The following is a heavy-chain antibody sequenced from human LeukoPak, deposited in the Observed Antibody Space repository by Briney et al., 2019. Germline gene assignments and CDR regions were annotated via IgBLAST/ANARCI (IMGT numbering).Heavy chain of an antibody. D-gene: IGHD3-3*01. CDR2: ISDYNGNT. V-gene: IGHV1-18*01. Sequence: ASVKVSCKASGYTFTSYGISWVRQAPGQGLEWMGWISDYNGNTNYAQKLQGRVTMTTDTSTSTAYMELRSLRSDDTAVYYCARMLYDFWSGYYALGYWGQGSLFSVSS. CDR1: GYTFTSYG. CDR3: ARMLYDFWSGYYALGY. J-gene: IGHJ4*02.